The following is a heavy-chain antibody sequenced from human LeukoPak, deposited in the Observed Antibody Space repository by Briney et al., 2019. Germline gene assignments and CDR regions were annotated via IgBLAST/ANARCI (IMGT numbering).Heavy chain of an antibody. Sequence: ASVKVSCKASGYTFTGYYMHWVRQAPGQGLEWMGWINPNSGGTNYAQKFQGRVTVTRDTSISTAYMELSRLRSDDTAVYYCARFMITFGGVPGGMDVWGQGTTVTVSS. D-gene: IGHD3-16*01. CDR3: ARFMITFGGVPGGMDV. CDR1: GYTFTGYY. V-gene: IGHV1-2*02. J-gene: IGHJ6*02. CDR2: INPNSGGT.